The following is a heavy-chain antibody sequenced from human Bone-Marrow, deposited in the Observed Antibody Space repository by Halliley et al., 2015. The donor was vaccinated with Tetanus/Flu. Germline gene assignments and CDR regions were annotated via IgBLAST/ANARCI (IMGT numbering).Heavy chain of an antibody. J-gene: IGHJ4*02. CDR2: IRSKAAGGTT. D-gene: IGHD3-16*01. CDR3: TTKGGVLVCLSQLGY. Sequence: SLRLSCAASGFSFSNAWMSWVRQAPGKGLEWVGRIRSKAAGGTTEYAPPVKGRFTISRDDSKNTLYLQINSLRTEDTAVYYCTTKGGVLVCLSQLGYWGQGTLVTVSS. V-gene: IGHV3-15*01. CDR1: GFSFSNAW.